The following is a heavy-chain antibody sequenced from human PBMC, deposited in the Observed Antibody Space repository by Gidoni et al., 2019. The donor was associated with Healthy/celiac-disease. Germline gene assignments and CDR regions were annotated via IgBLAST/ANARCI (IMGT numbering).Heavy chain of an antibody. J-gene: IGHJ4*02. Sequence: EVQLLESGGGLVQPGGSLRLSCAASGFTFSSYAMSWVRQAPGKGLEWVSAISGSGGSTSYADSVKGRFTISRDNSKNTLYLQMNSLRAEDTAVYYCAKDRHIVVVPAASEGLFDYWGQGTLVTVSS. V-gene: IGHV3-23*01. CDR2: ISGSGGST. CDR1: GFTFSSYA. D-gene: IGHD2-2*01. CDR3: AKDRHIVVVPAASEGLFDY.